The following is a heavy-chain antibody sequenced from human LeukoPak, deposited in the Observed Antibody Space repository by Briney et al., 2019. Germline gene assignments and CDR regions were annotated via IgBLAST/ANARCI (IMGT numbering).Heavy chain of an antibody. J-gene: IGHJ3*02. CDR2: ISAYNGNT. D-gene: IGHD6-13*01. CDR1: GYTFTSYG. CDR3: ARDMAAAGPAPDAFDI. Sequence: ASVKVSCKASGYTFTSYGISWVRQAPGQGLEWMGWISAYNGNTNYAQKLQGRVTMTTDTSTSTAYMELRSLRSDDTAVYYCARDMAAAGPAPDAFDIWVQGTMVTVSS. V-gene: IGHV1-18*01.